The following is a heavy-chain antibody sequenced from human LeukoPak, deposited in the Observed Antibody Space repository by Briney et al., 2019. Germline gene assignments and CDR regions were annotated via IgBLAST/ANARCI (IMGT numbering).Heavy chain of an antibody. V-gene: IGHV4-34*01. J-gene: IGHJ4*02. CDR3: ARGSWYNWNYGLDY. CDR1: GGSFSGYY. CDR2: INHSGST. Sequence: SETLSLTCAVYGGSFSGYYWSWIRQPPGKGLEWIGEINHSGSTNYNPSPKSRVTISVDTSKNQFSLKLSSVTAADTAVYYCARGSWYNWNYGLDYWGQGTLVTVSS. D-gene: IGHD1-7*01.